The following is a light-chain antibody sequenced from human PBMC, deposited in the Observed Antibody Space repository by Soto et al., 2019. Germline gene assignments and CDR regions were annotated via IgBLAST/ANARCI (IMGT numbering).Light chain of an antibody. CDR3: SSYSTTSTLGYV. Sequence: QSALAQPASVSGSPGQSITISCTGSSSDIGAYNYVSWYQQFPGKAPKLLIYDVSNRPAGVSDRFSGSRSYNTASLTISGLQAEDEAVYYCSSYSTTSTLGYVFGTGTQLTVL. CDR2: DVS. CDR1: SSDIGAYNY. V-gene: IGLV2-14*03. J-gene: IGLJ1*01.